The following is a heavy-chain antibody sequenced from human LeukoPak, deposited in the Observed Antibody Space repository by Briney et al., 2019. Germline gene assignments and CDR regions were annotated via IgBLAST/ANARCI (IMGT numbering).Heavy chain of an antibody. CDR3: ARDNWTYPNYYYYMDV. J-gene: IGHJ6*03. Sequence: PSETLSLTCPVYGGSLSSYYLGWIRQPPGKVREWIGENNHSGSTNYTPSLKGRVTISVDTSKNQFSLKLSSVTAADTAVYYCARDNWTYPNYYYYMDVWGKGTTVTVSS. V-gene: IGHV4-34*01. CDR2: NNHSGST. CDR1: GGSLSSYY. D-gene: IGHD1-7*01.